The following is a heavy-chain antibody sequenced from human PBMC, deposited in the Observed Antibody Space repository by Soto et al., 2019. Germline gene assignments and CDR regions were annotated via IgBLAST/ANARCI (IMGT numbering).Heavy chain of an antibody. V-gene: IGHV4-30-4*01. CDR3: ASSAVTTRFRFDY. Sequence: QVQLQESGPGLVKPSQTLSLTCTVSGGSISRVDYYWSWIRQPPGKGLEWIGYIYSSGSTYYNPSLKSRVTISIDTSKNQFSLKLSSVTAADTAVYYCASSAVTTRFRFDYWGQGTLVTVSS. CDR2: IYSSGST. J-gene: IGHJ4*02. D-gene: IGHD4-17*01. CDR1: GGSISRVDYY.